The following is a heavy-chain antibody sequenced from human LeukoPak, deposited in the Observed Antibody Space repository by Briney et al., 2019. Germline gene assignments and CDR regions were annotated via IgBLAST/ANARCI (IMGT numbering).Heavy chain of an antibody. CDR1: GFSFNDCT. CDR3: AKRVINNPFDN. V-gene: IGHV3-23*01. D-gene: IGHD2/OR15-2a*01. Sequence: PGGSLRLSCAASGFSFNDCTMNWVRQAPGKGLEWVAVISNDGTTYYIDSVKGRFTIFRDNSKNTLYLQMNGLRAEDTAVYFCAKRVINNPFDNWGQGTLVTVSS. CDR2: ISNDGTT. J-gene: IGHJ4*02.